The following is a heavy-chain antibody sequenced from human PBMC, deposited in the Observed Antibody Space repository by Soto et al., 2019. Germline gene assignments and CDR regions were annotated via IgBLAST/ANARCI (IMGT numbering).Heavy chain of an antibody. D-gene: IGHD2-2*01. V-gene: IGHV3-30*03. CDR3: ARDSDCSSTSCYYYYGMDV. J-gene: IGHJ6*02. CDR2: ISYDGSNK. Sequence: GGSLRLSCAASGFTFSSYGMHWVRQAPGKGLEWVAVISYDGSNKYYADSVKGRFTISRDDSKNTLYLQMNSLRAEDTAVYYCARDSDCSSTSCYYYYGMDVWGQGTTVTVSS. CDR1: GFTFSSYG.